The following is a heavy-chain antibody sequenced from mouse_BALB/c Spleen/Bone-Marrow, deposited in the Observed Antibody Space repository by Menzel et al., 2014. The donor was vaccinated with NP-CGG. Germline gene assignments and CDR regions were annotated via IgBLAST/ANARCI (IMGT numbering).Heavy chain of an antibody. V-gene: IGHV5-6*02. CDR2: ISSGGSYT. Sequence: EVKLAESGGDLVKPGGSLKLSCAASGFTFSSYGMSWVRQTPDKRLEWVATISSGGSYTYYTDSVKGRSTISTDNAKNAVYLQITSLKSEGTVMYYCARQTYYDYDGYFDYWGQGTTVTVSS. D-gene: IGHD2-4*01. CDR1: GFTFSSYG. J-gene: IGHJ2*01. CDR3: ARQTYYDYDGYFDY.